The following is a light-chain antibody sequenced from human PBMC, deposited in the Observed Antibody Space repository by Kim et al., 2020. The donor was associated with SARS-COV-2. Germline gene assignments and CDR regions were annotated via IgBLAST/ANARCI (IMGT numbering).Light chain of an antibody. CDR3: QQANNIHPCT. CDR2: GAS. Sequence: IQLTQSPSSVSASVGDRVTITCRASQDINTWLGWYQQKPGKAPKLLIYGASNLQSGVPSRFSGSGSGTDFTLTISRLQPEDCATYYCQQANNIHPCTFGRGTKVDIK. V-gene: IGKV1-12*01. J-gene: IGKJ1*01. CDR1: QDINTW.